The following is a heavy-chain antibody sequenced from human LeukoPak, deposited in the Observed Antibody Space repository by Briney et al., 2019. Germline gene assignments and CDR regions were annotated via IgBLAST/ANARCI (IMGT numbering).Heavy chain of an antibody. D-gene: IGHD3-3*01. Sequence: ASVKVSCKASGYTFTGYYMHWVRQAPGQGLEWMGWINPNSGGTNYAQKFQGRVTMTRDTSISTAYMDLSRLRSDDTAVYYCARGPSIPILGVVIPRQPLDPWGQGTLVTVAS. CDR2: INPNSGGT. J-gene: IGHJ5*02. CDR3: ARGPSIPILGVVIPRQPLDP. V-gene: IGHV1-2*02. CDR1: GYTFTGYY.